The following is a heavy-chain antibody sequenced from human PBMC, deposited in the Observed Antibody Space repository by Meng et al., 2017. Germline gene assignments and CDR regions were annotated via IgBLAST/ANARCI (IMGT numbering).Heavy chain of an antibody. CDR2: IYYSGST. Sequence: QVQLQESGPGLVQPSQTLSLTCTVSGGSISSGGYYWSWIRQHPGKGLEWIGYIYYSGSTYYNPSLKSRVTISVDTSKNQFSLKLSSVTAADTAVYYCARDLHYGSGSYNWFDPWGQGTLVTVSS. J-gene: IGHJ5*02. V-gene: IGHV4-31*03. CDR3: ARDLHYGSGSYNWFDP. D-gene: IGHD3-10*01. CDR1: GGSISSGGYY.